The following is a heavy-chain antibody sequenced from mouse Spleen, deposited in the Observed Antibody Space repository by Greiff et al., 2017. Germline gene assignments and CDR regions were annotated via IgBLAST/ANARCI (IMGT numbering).Heavy chain of an antibody. CDR2: IDPETGGT. CDR1: GYTFTDYE. CDR3: TRDYGPYFDY. J-gene: IGHJ2*01. Sequence: QVQLKESGAELVRPGASVTLSCKASGYTFTDYEMHWVKQTPVHGLEWIGAIDPETGGTAYNQKFKGKAILTADKSSSTAYMELRSLTSEDSAVYYCTRDYGPYFDYWGQGTTLTVSS. V-gene: IGHV1-15*01. D-gene: IGHD1-1*01.